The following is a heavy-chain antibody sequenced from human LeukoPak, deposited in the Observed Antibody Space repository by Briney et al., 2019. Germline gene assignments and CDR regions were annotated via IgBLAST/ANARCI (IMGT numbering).Heavy chain of an antibody. Sequence: ASVKVSCKASGGTFSSYAISWVRQAPGQGLEWMGGIIPIFGTANYAQKFQGRVTITADKSTSTAYMELSSLRSEDTAVYYCAREGYYDSSGYYYGGWFDPWGQGTLVTVSS. CDR3: AREGYYDSSGYYYGGWFDP. J-gene: IGHJ5*02. CDR1: GGTFSSYA. V-gene: IGHV1-69*06. D-gene: IGHD3-22*01. CDR2: IIPIFGTA.